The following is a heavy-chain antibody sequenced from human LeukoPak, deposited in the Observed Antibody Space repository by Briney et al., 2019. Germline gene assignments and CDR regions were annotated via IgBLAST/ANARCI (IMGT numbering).Heavy chain of an antibody. J-gene: IGHJ5*02. D-gene: IGHD3-3*01. V-gene: IGHV3-23*01. CDR2: ITGSGGST. Sequence: GGSLRLSCATSGFTFSNYAMNWVRQAPGKGLEWVSAITGSGGSTYYADSVKGRFTISRDNSKNTLYLQMNSLRAEDTAVYYCAKEGGYDFWSGFNWFDPWGQGTLVTVSS. CDR3: AKEGGYDFWSGFNWFDP. CDR1: GFTFSNYA.